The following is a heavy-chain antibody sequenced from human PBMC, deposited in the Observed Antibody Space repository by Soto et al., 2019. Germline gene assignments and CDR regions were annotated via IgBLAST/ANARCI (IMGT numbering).Heavy chain of an antibody. CDR3: ARDWYRARYFDY. CDR1: GFTFSSYS. CDR2: ISSSSSYI. J-gene: IGHJ4*02. D-gene: IGHD1-1*01. Sequence: GGSLRLSCAASGFTFSSYSMNWVRQAPGKGLEWVSSISSSSSYIYYADSVKGRFTISRDNAKSSLYLQMNSLRAEDTAVYYCARDWYRARYFDYWGQGTLVTVSS. V-gene: IGHV3-21*01.